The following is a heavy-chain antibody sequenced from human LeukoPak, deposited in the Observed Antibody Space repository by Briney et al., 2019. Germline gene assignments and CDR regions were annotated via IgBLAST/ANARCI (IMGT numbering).Heavy chain of an antibody. CDR3: ARGGVKGRPSGGYHDC. D-gene: IGHD2-2*01. CDR1: GFTFSSYA. Sequence: GGSLRLSCAVSGFTFSSYAMSWVRQAPGKGLEWVSAFSGSGGSTYYADSVRGRVTISRDGSKRTLYLQTNTLRADDTAVYYCARGGVKGRPSGGYHDCWGQGTLVTVSS. J-gene: IGHJ4*02. CDR2: FSGSGGST. V-gene: IGHV3-23*01.